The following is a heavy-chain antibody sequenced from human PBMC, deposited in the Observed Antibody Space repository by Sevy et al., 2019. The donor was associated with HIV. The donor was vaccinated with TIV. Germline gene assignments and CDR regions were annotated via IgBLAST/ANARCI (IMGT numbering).Heavy chain of an antibody. V-gene: IGHV3-30*18. D-gene: IGHD3-9*01. CDR2: ISYHGRDK. Sequence: GGSLRLSCVVSGISFTTSGMHWVRQAPGKGLEGVAVISYHGRDKFYAESVKGRSTISRDNSKNMFYLEMNSLRAEDTAVYYCAKDFTGYNGMDVWGQGTMVTVSS. CDR3: AKDFTGYNGMDV. CDR1: GISFTTSG. J-gene: IGHJ6*02.